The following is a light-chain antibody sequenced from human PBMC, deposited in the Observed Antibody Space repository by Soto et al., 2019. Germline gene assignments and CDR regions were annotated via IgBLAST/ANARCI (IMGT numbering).Light chain of an antibody. CDR3: QQYRYLPQT. V-gene: IGKV3-20*01. Sequence: EIVLTQSPGTLSLSPGERATLSCRASQSVRSNYLAWYQQKPGQAPRLLIYNSSTRATGIPDRFSGSGSGTGFTLTISRLEPEDFLLYYCQQYRYLPQTFGRGTQVEIK. CDR1: QSVRSNY. J-gene: IGKJ1*01. CDR2: NSS.